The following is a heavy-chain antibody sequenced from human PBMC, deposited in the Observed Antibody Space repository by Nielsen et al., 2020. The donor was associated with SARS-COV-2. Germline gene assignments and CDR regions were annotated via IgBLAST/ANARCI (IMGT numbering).Heavy chain of an antibody. V-gene: IGHV1-46*01. D-gene: IGHD6-13*01. CDR2: INPSRGST. J-gene: IGHJ4*02. Sequence: ASVKVSCKASGYTFTSYYMHWVRQAPGQGLEWMGIINPSRGSTSYAQKFQGRVTMTRDTSTSTVYMELSSLRSEDTAVYYCARDQVGYDVAYWGQGTLVTVSS. CDR1: GYTFTSYY. CDR3: ARDQVGYDVAY.